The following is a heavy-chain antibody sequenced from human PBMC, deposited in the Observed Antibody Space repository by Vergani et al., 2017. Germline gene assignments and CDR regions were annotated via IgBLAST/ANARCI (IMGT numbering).Heavy chain of an antibody. CDR1: GYTFTGYY. Sequence: QVQLVQSGAEVKKPGASVKVSCKASGYTFTGYYMHWVRQAPGQGLEWMGGFDPEDGETIYAQKFQGRVTMTEDTSTDTAYMELSSLRSEDTAVYYCATAHPLYYDSRGDAFDIWGQGTMVTVSS. CDR2: FDPEDGET. J-gene: IGHJ3*02. D-gene: IGHD3-22*01. CDR3: ATAHPLYYDSRGDAFDI. V-gene: IGHV1-24*01.